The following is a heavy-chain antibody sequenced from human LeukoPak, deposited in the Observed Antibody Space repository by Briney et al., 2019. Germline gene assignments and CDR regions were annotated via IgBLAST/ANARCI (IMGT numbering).Heavy chain of an antibody. CDR2: INPNSGGT. Sequence: ASVKVPCKASGYTFTGYYMHWVRQAPGQGLEWMGWINPNSGGTNYAQKFQGRVTMTRDTSISTAYMELSRLRSDDTAVYYCARGGYCSSTSYLPFDYWGQGTLVTVSS. D-gene: IGHD2-2*01. J-gene: IGHJ4*02. V-gene: IGHV1-2*02. CDR1: GYTFTGYY. CDR3: ARGGYCSSTSYLPFDY.